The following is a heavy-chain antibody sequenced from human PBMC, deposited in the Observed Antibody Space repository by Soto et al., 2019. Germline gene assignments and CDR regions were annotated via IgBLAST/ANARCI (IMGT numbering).Heavy chain of an antibody. Sequence: SETLSLTCTVSCGSISSYYWSWIRQPPGKGLEWIGYIYYSGSTNYNPSLKSRVTISVDTSKNQFSLKLSSVTAADTAVYYCARAPQLELLFFDYWGQGTLVTVSS. CDR1: CGSISSYY. J-gene: IGHJ4*02. CDR2: IYYSGST. D-gene: IGHD1-7*01. CDR3: ARAPQLELLFFDY. V-gene: IGHV4-59*01.